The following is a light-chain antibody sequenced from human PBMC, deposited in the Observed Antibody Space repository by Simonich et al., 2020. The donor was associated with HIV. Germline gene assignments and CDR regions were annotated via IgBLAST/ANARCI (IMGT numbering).Light chain of an antibody. CDR2: ADN. J-gene: IGLJ3*02. Sequence: NFMLTQPDSVSESPGKTVTISCTRSSGTIATNYVQWYQQRPGSAPTTVIYADNQRPSGVPDRFSGSIDTSSNSASLTISGLKTEDEADYYCQSYDSSNRVFGGGTKLTVL. CDR3: QSYDSSNRV. V-gene: IGLV6-57*03. CDR1: SGTIATNY.